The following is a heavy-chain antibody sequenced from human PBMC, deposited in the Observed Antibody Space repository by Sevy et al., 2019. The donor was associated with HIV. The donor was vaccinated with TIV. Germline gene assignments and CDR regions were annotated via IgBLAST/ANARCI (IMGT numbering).Heavy chain of an antibody. CDR2: ISDGGAVI. J-gene: IGHJ4*02. CDR1: GFNFSSHK. Sequence: GGSLILSCAASGFNFSSHKMNWIRQAPGKGLEWVAYISDGGAVIHYADSVKGRFTISRDNSKNSLYLQMNSLRADDTAVYYCAKEGAFWSGYYVDYWGQGTLVTVSS. CDR3: AKEGAFWSGYYVDY. V-gene: IGHV3-48*03. D-gene: IGHD3-3*01.